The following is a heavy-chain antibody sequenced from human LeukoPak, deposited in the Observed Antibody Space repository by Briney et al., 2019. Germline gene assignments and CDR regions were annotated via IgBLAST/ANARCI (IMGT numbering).Heavy chain of an antibody. Sequence: GGSLRLSCAASGFTLSSYWMSWVRQAPGKGLEWVSSISSSSSYIYYVDSVKGRFTISRDNAKNSLYLQMNSLRAEDTAVYYCARDRLLEDRDYSSYYYMDVWGKGTTVTVSS. V-gene: IGHV3-21*01. CDR3: ARDRLLEDRDYSSYYYMDV. CDR1: GFTLSSYW. D-gene: IGHD1-1*01. CDR2: ISSSSSYI. J-gene: IGHJ6*03.